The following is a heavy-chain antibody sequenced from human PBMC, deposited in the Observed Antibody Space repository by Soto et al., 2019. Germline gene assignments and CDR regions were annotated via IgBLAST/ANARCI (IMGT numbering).Heavy chain of an antibody. V-gene: IGHV1-69*01. CDR3: SRQMPRKVWEGCWFDP. D-gene: IGHD1-26*01. J-gene: IGHJ5*02. CDR1: GGTFSSYA. CDR2: IIPIFGTA. Sequence: QVQLVQSGAEVNKPGSSVKVSCKASGGTFSSYAISWVRQAPGQGLERMGGIIPIFGTANYAQKCQGRVTLTTDESTSTAYMELSSLGSEDTAVYYCSRQMPRKVWEGCWFDPWGQGTLVTVSS.